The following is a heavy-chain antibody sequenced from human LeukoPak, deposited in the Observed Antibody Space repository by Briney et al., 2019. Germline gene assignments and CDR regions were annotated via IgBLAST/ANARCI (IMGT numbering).Heavy chain of an antibody. D-gene: IGHD4-17*01. Sequence: SGGSLRLSCAASGFTFSSYEMNWVREAPGKGLEWVSYISSSGSTIYYADSVKGRFTISRDNAKNSLYLQMNSLRAEDTAVYYCARQEGDYETDYWGQGTLVNVSS. CDR3: ARQEGDYETDY. CDR2: ISSSGSTI. J-gene: IGHJ4*02. V-gene: IGHV3-48*03. CDR1: GFTFSSYE.